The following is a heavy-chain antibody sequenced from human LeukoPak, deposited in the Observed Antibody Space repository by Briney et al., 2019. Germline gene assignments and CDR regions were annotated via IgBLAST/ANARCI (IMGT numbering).Heavy chain of an antibody. CDR3: ASGGAAAGIDY. J-gene: IGHJ4*02. Sequence: GGSLRLSCAASGFTFSDYYMTWIRQAPGKGLEWASYISNSASYTNYADSVKGRFTISRDNAKNSLYLQMNTLRAEDTAVYYRASGGAAAGIDYWGQGTLVTVSS. CDR1: GFTFSDYY. D-gene: IGHD6-13*01. CDR2: ISNSASYT. V-gene: IGHV3-11*06.